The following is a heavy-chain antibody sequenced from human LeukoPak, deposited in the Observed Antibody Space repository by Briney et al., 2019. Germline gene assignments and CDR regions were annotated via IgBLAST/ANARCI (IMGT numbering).Heavy chain of an antibody. D-gene: IGHD3-16*01. Sequence: SETLSLTCTVSGGSVISGSSYWGWIRQPPGKGLEWIGYIYYSGSTNYNPSLKSRVTISVDTSKNQFSLKLSSVTAADTAVYFCARLDYGDYFDYWGQGTLVTVSS. J-gene: IGHJ4*02. V-gene: IGHV4-61*01. CDR2: IYYSGST. CDR1: GGSVISGSSY. CDR3: ARLDYGDYFDY.